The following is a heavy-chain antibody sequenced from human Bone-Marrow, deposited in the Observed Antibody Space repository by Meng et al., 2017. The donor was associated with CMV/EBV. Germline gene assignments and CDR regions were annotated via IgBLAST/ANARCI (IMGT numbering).Heavy chain of an antibody. CDR2: IYYSGST. Sequence: ESLKISCTVSGGSISSSSYYWGWIRQPPGKGLEWIGSIYYSGSTYYNPSLKSRVTISVDTSKNQFSLKLSSVTAADTAVYYGSRLVGVYGDYHFDYWGQGTPVTVSS. D-gene: IGHD4-17*01. CDR3: SRLVGVYGDYHFDY. J-gene: IGHJ4*02. V-gene: IGHV4-39*07. CDR1: GGSISSSSYY.